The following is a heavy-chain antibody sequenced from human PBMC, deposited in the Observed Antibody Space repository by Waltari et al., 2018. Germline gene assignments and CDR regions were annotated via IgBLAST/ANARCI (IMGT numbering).Heavy chain of an antibody. V-gene: IGHV4-59*01. J-gene: IGHJ3*02. CDR2: IYYSGST. CDR3: ARDFYYYGSGSYQDAFDI. CDR1: GGSISSYY. D-gene: IGHD3-10*01. Sequence: QVQLQESGPGLVKPSETLSLTCTVSGGSISSYYWSWLRQPPGKGLAWIGYIYYSGSTKYNPARKSWVTISVDTSKNQFSLKLSSVTAADTAVYYCARDFYYYGSGSYQDAFDIWGQGTMVTVSS.